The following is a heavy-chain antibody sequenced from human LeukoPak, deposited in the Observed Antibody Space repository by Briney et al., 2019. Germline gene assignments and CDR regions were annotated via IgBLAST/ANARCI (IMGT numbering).Heavy chain of an antibody. V-gene: IGHV3-53*01. D-gene: IGHD1-26*01. J-gene: IGHJ3*02. Sequence: PGGSLRLSCAASGFTVSSNYMSWVRQAPGKGLEWVSVIYSGGTTYYADSVKGRFTISRDNSKNTLYLQMNSLRAEDTAVYYCATDSASGRPHGAFDIRGQGTLVTVSS. CDR2: IYSGGTT. CDR1: GFTVSSNY. CDR3: ATDSASGRPHGAFDI.